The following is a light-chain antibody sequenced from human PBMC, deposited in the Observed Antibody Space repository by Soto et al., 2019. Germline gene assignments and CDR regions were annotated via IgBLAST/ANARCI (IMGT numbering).Light chain of an antibody. V-gene: IGKV3D-15*01. CDR3: QQYNNWPLLT. CDR2: GAF. J-gene: IGKJ4*01. CDR1: QSVSTS. Sequence: EVVMTQSPATLSVSPGERATLSCRASQSVSTSLAWYQHKPGQAPRLLIFGAFARATGIPARFSGGGSGTEFTLTRSSLQSEDFAVYYCQQYNNWPLLTFGGGTKVEIK.